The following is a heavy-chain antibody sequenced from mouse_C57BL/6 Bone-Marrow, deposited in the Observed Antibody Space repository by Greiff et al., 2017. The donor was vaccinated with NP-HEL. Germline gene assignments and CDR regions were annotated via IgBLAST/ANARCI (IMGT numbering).Heavy chain of an antibody. CDR3: TRITTVPYWYFDV. D-gene: IGHD1-1*01. J-gene: IGHJ1*03. V-gene: IGHV14-4*01. CDR1: GFNIKDDY. Sequence: EVQLHQSGAELVRPGASVKLSCTASGFNIKDDYMHWVKQRPEQGLEWIGWIDPENGDTEYASKFQGKATITADTSSNTAYLQLSSLTSEDTAVYYCTRITTVPYWYFDVWGTGTTVTVSS. CDR2: IDPENGDT.